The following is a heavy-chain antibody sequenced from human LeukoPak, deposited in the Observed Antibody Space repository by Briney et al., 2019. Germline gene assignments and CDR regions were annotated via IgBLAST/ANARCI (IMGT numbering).Heavy chain of an antibody. Sequence: GGSLRLSCAASGFTVSSNYMSWVRQAPGKGLEWVSVIYSGGSTYYADSVKGRFTFSRDNSKNTLYLQMNSLRAEDTAVYYCARDLGSGSGDYWGQGTLVTVSS. D-gene: IGHD3-10*01. CDR3: ARDLGSGSGDY. CDR1: GFTVSSNY. V-gene: IGHV3-53*01. CDR2: IYSGGST. J-gene: IGHJ4*02.